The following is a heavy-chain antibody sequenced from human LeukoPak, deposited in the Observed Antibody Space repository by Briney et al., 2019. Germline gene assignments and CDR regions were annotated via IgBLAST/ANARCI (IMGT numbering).Heavy chain of an antibody. CDR3: ARGATIQDY. D-gene: IGHD5-12*01. CDR1: GGSFSGYY. V-gene: IGHV4-34*01. CDR2: INHSGST. J-gene: IGHJ4*02. Sequence: SETLSLTCAVYGGSFSGYYWSWIRQPPGKGLEWIGEINHSGSTNYNPSLKSRVTISVDTSKNQFSLKLSSVTAADTAVYYCARGATIQDYWGQGTLVTVSS.